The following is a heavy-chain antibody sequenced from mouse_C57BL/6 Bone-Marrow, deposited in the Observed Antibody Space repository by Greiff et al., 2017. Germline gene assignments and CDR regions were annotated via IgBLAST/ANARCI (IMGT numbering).Heavy chain of an antibody. J-gene: IGHJ4*01. CDR2: INPGSGGT. V-gene: IGHV1-54*01. D-gene: IGHD2-14*01. Sequence: QVQLKQSGAELVRPGTSVKVSCKASGYAFTNYLIEWVKQRPGQGLEWIGVINPGSGGTNYNEKFKGKATLTADKSSSTAYMQLSSLTSEDSAVYFCARQSVYRPVFGYAMDYWGQGTSVTVSS. CDR3: ARQSVYRPVFGYAMDY. CDR1: GYAFTNYL.